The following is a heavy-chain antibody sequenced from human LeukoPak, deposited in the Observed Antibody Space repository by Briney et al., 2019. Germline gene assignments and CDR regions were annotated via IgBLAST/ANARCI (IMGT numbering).Heavy chain of an antibody. J-gene: IGHJ3*02. CDR2: IIPIFGTA. D-gene: IGHD1-26*01. Sequence: ASVKVSCKASGGTFSSYAISWVRQAPGQGLEWMGGIIPIFGTATYAQKFQGRVTITADKSTSTAYMELSSLRSEDTAVYYCAREVDINDAFDIWGQGTMVTVSS. V-gene: IGHV1-69*06. CDR1: GGTFSSYA. CDR3: AREVDINDAFDI.